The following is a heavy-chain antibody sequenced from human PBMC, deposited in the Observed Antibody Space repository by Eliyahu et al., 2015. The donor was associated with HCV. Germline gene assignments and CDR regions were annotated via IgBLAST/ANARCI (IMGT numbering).Heavy chain of an antibody. V-gene: IGHV4-61*02. Sequence: QVQLQESGPGLVKPSQTLSLTCXVSGGSISSGSYYWSWIRQPAGKGLEWIGRIYTSGSTNYNPSLKSRVTISVDTSKNQFSLKLSSVTAADTAVYYCARNPFENGGNSDYYFDYWGQGTLVTVSS. CDR1: GGSISSGSYY. J-gene: IGHJ4*02. CDR2: IYTSGST. CDR3: ARNPFENGGNSDYYFDY. D-gene: IGHD4-23*01.